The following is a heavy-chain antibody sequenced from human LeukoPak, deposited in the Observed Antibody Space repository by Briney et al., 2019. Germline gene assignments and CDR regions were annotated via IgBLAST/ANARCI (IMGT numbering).Heavy chain of an antibody. J-gene: IGHJ6*02. Sequence: SETLSLNCTVSGGPMSGYYWTWMPQPAGKGLEWIGHIYTSGSANYNPTLRSLVTMSVDTSKNQFSLKLSSVTAADTAVYYCARDNENVSGYYYGLDVWGPGTTVTVSS. CDR3: ARDNENVSGYYYGLDV. CDR1: GGPMSGYY. CDR2: IYTSGSA. V-gene: IGHV4-4*07. D-gene: IGHD3-3*01.